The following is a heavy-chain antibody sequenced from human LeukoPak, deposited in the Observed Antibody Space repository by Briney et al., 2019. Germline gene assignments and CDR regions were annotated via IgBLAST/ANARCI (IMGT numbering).Heavy chain of an antibody. D-gene: IGHD2-8*01. CDR2: IYYNGNT. CDR3: ASSSRVYAVRDAFDI. Sequence: SETLSLTCTVSGGSIRGYYWGWIRQPPGKRLESIGHIYYNGNTNYNPSLKSRVTMSVDSSKSQLSLKVSSVTAADTAVYYCASSSRVYAVRDAFDIWGQGTMVTVSS. CDR1: GGSIRGYY. J-gene: IGHJ3*02. V-gene: IGHV4-59*01.